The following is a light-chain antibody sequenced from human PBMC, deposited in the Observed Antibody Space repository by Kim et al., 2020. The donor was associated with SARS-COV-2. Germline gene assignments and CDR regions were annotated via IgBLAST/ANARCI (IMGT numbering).Light chain of an antibody. CDR3: QQSYSTPYT. Sequence: DIQMTQSPSSLSASVGDRVTITCRASQSISSYLNWYQQKPGKAPKLLIYAASSLQSGVPSRFSGSGSGTDFTLTISSLQPEDFATYYCQQSYSTPYTFGQGTKREF. J-gene: IGKJ2*01. V-gene: IGKV1-39*01. CDR2: AAS. CDR1: QSISSY.